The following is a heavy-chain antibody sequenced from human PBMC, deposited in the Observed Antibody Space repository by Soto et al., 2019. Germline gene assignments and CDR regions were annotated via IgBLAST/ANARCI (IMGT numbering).Heavy chain of an antibody. CDR2: INPSGGST. CDR3: ASPYSSSWYGGSAFDI. J-gene: IGHJ3*02. D-gene: IGHD6-13*01. CDR1: GYTFTSYY. V-gene: IGHV1-46*03. Sequence: ASVKVSCEASGYTFTSYYMHCVRQAPGQGLEWMGIINPSGGSTSYAQKFQGRVTMTRDTSTSTVYMELSSLRSEDTAVYYCASPYSSSWYGGSAFDIWGQGTMVTVSS.